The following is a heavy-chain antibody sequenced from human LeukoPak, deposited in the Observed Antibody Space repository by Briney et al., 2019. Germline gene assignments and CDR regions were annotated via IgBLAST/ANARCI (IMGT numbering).Heavy chain of an antibody. Sequence: SETLSLTCAVYGGSFSGYYWSWIRQPPGKGLEWIGEINHSGSTNYNPSLKSRVTISVDTSKNQFSLKLSSVTAADTAVYYCARDSGYPLSCFDYWGQGTLVTVSS. V-gene: IGHV4-34*01. CDR3: ARDSGYPLSCFDY. CDR1: GGSFSGYY. J-gene: IGHJ4*02. D-gene: IGHD5-18*01. CDR2: INHSGST.